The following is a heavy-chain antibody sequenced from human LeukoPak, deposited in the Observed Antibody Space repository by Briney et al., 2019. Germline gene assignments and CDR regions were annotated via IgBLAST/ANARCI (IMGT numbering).Heavy chain of an antibody. V-gene: IGHV1-24*01. D-gene: IGHD1-14*01. J-gene: IGHJ5*02. CDR3: ATNNLFHL. Sequence: GASVTVSCTFSGYALNELYIHWVRQAHGKGHEWEGGIDLKDGEKIDAQKFQGRVSLTEDTYTQIAYMEVTSLRSDDTAVYYCATNNLFHLWGQGTLVTVSS. CDR2: IDLKDGEK. CDR1: GYALNELY.